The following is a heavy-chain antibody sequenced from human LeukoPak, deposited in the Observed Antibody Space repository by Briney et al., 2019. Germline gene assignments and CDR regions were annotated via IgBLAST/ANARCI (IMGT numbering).Heavy chain of an antibody. V-gene: IGHV4-39*07. CDR1: GGSISSSSYY. J-gene: IGHJ3*02. D-gene: IGHD3-3*01. CDR2: IYYSGST. CDR3: ARDWLLWAFDI. Sequence: SETLSLTCTVSGGSISSSSYYWGWIRQPPGKGLEWIGSIYYSGSTYYNPSLKSRVTISVDTSKNQFSLKLSSVTAADTAVYYCARDWLLWAFDIWGQGTMVTVSS.